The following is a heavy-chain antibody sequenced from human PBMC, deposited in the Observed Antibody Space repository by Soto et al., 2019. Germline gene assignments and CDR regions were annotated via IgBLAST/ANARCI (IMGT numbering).Heavy chain of an antibody. J-gene: IGHJ4*02. V-gene: IGHV5-10-1*01. CDR3: ARQIYDSDTGPNFQYYFDS. CDR2: IDPSDSQT. Sequence: GESLKISCKGSGYSFAGYWITWVRQKPGEDLEWMGRIDPSDSQTYYSPSFRGHVTISVTKSITTVFLQWSSLRASDTAMYYCARQIYDSDTGPNFQYYFDSWGQGTPVTVS. D-gene: IGHD3-22*01. CDR1: GYSFAGYW.